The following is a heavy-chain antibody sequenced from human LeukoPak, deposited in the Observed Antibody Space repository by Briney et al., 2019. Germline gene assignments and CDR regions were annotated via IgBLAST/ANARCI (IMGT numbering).Heavy chain of an antibody. CDR2: TYDDGSNQ. CDR1: GFPFRSYG. V-gene: IGHV3-30*12. D-gene: IGHD3-22*01. CDR3: ATGGGYYYSH. J-gene: IGHJ4*02. Sequence: GGSLRLSCATSGFPFRSYGMHWVRQAPGKGLEWVAVTYDDGSNQYYADSVKGRFTISRDNSKNILYVQMNSLRAEDTAVYYCATGGGYYYSHWGQGTLVTVSS.